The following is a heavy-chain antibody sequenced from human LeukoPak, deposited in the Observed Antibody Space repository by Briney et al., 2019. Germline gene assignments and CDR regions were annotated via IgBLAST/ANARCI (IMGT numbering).Heavy chain of an antibody. Sequence: PGGSLRLSCAASGFTFSSYAMSWVRQAPGQGLEWVSAISGRGGSTYYADPVKGRFTISRGNAKNSLYLQMNSLRAEDTAVYYCARVSSSGWYDYYYMDVWGKGTTVTVSS. J-gene: IGHJ6*03. CDR1: GFTFSSYA. CDR3: ARVSSSGWYDYYYMDV. CDR2: ISGRGGST. V-gene: IGHV3-23*01. D-gene: IGHD6-19*01.